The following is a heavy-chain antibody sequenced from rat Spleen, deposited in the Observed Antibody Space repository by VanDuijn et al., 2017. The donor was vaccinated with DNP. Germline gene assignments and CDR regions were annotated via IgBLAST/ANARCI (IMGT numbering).Heavy chain of an antibody. CDR3: TRERSPRDWYFDF. Sequence: QVQLKESGPGLVQPSQTLSLTCTVSGFSFTSNGVSWVRQPPGKGLEWIAAISSGGSPYYNSALKSRLSISRDTSKSQVVLKMNSLQSEDTAIYFCTRERSPRDWYFDFWGPGTMVTVSS. J-gene: IGHJ1*01. CDR1: GFSFTSNG. V-gene: IGHV2S12*01. D-gene: IGHD3-1*01. CDR2: ISSGGSP.